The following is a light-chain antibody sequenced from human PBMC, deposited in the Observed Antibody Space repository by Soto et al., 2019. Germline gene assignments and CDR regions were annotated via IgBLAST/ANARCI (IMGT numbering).Light chain of an antibody. J-gene: IGKJ1*01. CDR1: QSVSSSY. CDR3: QQYGSSRA. V-gene: IGKV3-20*01. CDR2: GSS. Sequence: EIVLTHSPGTLSLSPGERATLSCRASQSVSSSYLAWYQQKPGQAPRLLICGSSSRATGIPDRFSGSGSGTDFTLTISRLEPEDFAVYYCQQYGSSRAFGQGTKVDIK.